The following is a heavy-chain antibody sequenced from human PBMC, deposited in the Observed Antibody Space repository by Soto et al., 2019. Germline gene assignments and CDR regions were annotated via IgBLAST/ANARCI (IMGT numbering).Heavy chain of an antibody. J-gene: IGHJ4*02. CDR2: IIPILGIA. D-gene: IGHD6-19*01. Sequence: QVQLVQSWAEVKKPGSSVKVSCKASGGTFSSYTISWVRQAPGQGLEWMGRIIPILGIANSAQKFQGRVTITAEKSTSTAYMELSSLTSEETAVDYCAGGNSSCWSYWGQGTLVTVSS. CDR3: AGGNSSCWSY. CDR1: GGTFSSYT. V-gene: IGHV1-69*02.